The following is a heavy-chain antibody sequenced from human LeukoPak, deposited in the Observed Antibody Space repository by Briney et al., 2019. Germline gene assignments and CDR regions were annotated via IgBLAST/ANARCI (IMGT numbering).Heavy chain of an antibody. CDR3: AKMKGITMVRGTFDY. D-gene: IGHD3-10*01. V-gene: IGHV3-23*01. CDR2: ISGSGGNT. Sequence: PGGSLRLSCAASGFTLSSYAMTWVRQAPGKGLEWVSSISGSGGNTYYADSVKGRFTISRDNSKNTLYLQMSSLRAEDTAVYYCAKMKGITMVRGTFDYWGQGTPVTVSS. CDR1: GFTLSSYA. J-gene: IGHJ4*02.